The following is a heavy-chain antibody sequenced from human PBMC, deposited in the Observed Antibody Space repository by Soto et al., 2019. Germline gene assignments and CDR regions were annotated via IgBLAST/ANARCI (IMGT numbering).Heavy chain of an antibody. J-gene: IGHJ3*02. D-gene: IGHD3-16*02. Sequence: GEALKISCKGSGYSFTSYWISWVRQMPGKGLEWRGRIDPSDSYTNYSPSFQGHVTISADKSISTAYLQWSSLKASDTAMYYCARGKGYDYVWGSYRPTNDAFDIWGQGTMVTVSS. CDR3: ARGKGYDYVWGSYRPTNDAFDI. CDR1: GYSFTSYW. CDR2: IDPSDSYT. V-gene: IGHV5-10-1*01.